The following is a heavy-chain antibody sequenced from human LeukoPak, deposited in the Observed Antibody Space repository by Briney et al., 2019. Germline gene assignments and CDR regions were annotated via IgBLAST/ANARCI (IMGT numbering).Heavy chain of an antibody. Sequence: GGSLRLSCAASGFTFSNYWMNWVRQVPGKGLEWVATIRQDGGDRYYVDSVEGRFTISRDNGKTSVYLQMNSLRADDTAVYYCARSRAAVVMGELIPSFYYGMDVWGQGTTVTVSS. CDR1: GFTFSNYW. D-gene: IGHD3-16*01. CDR3: ARSRAAVVMGELIPSFYYGMDV. V-gene: IGHV3-7*03. J-gene: IGHJ6*02. CDR2: IRQDGGDR.